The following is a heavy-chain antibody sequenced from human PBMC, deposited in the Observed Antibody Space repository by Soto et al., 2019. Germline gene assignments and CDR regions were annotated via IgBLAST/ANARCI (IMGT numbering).Heavy chain of an antibody. V-gene: IGHV1-2*02. CDR1: GDTFTDSS. CDR3: ARDLGGYDLYGPDT. Sequence: ASVKVSCKTSGDTFTDSSMHWVREAPGQGLEWMGWINLNSGDTNYAQKFQGRVTMTRDTSIITAYMELSRLKSDDTAVYYCARDLGGYDLYGPDTWGQGTLVTVSS. D-gene: IGHD5-12*01. CDR2: INLNSGDT. J-gene: IGHJ5*02.